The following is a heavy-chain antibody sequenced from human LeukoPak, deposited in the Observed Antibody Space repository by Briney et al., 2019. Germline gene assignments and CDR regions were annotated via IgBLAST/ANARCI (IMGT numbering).Heavy chain of an antibody. J-gene: IGHJ3*02. V-gene: IGHV4-39*01. CDR1: GGSISSSSYY. D-gene: IGHD2-2*02. CDR3: ARLDPNIVVVPAAIIRWAFDI. CDR2: IYYSGST. Sequence: SETLSLTCTVSGGSISSSSYYWGWIRQPPGKGLEWIGSIYYSGSTYYNPSLKSRVTISVDTSKNQFSLKLSSVTAADTAVYYCARLDPNIVVVPAAIIRWAFDIWGQGTMVTVSS.